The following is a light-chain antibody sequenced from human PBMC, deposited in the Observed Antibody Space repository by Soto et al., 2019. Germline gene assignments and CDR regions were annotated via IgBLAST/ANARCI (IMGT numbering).Light chain of an antibody. CDR2: DVS. CDR3: RSYTSSSTYV. V-gene: IGLV2-14*03. J-gene: IGLJ1*01. Sequence: QSVLTQPASVSGSPGQSSTISCTGTSSDVGGYNYVSWYQQHPGKDPKLLIYDVSHRPSGVSNRFSGSKSANTASLTISGLQAEDEADYYCRSYTSSSTYVFGTGTKLTVL. CDR1: SSDVGGYNY.